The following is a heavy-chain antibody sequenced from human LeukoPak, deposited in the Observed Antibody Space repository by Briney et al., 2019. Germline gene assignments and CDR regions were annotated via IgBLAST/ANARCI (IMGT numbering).Heavy chain of an antibody. CDR1: GGSISSGGYY. J-gene: IGHJ6*02. CDR3: ASLSRDYRRSNYYYYYGMDV. Sequence: PSETLSLTCTVSGGSISSGGYYWSWLRQHPGTGLEWVGYIYYSGSTYYNPSLKSRVTISVDTSKNQFSLKLSSVTAADTAVYYCASLSRDYRRSNYYYYYGMDVWGQGTTVTVSS. D-gene: IGHD4-11*01. V-gene: IGHV4-31*03. CDR2: IYYSGST.